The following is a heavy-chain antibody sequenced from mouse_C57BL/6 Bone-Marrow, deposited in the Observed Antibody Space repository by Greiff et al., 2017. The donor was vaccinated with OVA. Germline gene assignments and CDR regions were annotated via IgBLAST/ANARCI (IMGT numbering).Heavy chain of an antibody. J-gene: IGHJ2*01. Sequence: QVQLKESGAELARPGASVKLSCKASGYTFTSYGISWVKQRTGQGLEWIGEIYPRSGNTYYNAKFKGKATLTADKSSSTAYMELRSLTSEDSAVYVCARRYYGSSYDDWGQGTTLTVSS. CDR3: ARRYYGSSYDD. V-gene: IGHV1-81*01. CDR1: GYTFTSYG. CDR2: IYPRSGNT. D-gene: IGHD1-1*01.